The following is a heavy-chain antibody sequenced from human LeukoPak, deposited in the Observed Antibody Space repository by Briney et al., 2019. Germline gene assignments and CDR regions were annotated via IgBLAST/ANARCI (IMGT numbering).Heavy chain of an antibody. Sequence: SQTLSLTCALSGDSISSNSAAWDWIRQSPWRGLEWLGRTYYRSKCYNYYPVSVKSQISIRPDTSKNQFSLQLNSVTPEDTAVYFCARDLAVAGTPHFDYWGQGTLVTVSS. D-gene: IGHD6-19*01. V-gene: IGHV6-1*01. CDR1: GDSISSNSAA. J-gene: IGHJ4*02. CDR2: TYYRSKCYN. CDR3: ARDLAVAGTPHFDY.